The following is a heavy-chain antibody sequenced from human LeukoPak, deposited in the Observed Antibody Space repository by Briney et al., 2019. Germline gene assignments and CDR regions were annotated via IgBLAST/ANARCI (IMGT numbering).Heavy chain of an antibody. D-gene: IGHD2-2*01. J-gene: IGHJ5*02. CDR1: GFTFRSYG. Sequence: GGSLRLSCAASGFTFRSYGMHWVRQAPGKGLEWVAVIWYDGSSKYYGDSVKGRFTISRDNSKNTLYLQMNSLRAEDTAVYYCARASTAGVVAPDNWFDPWGQGTLVTVSS. CDR2: IWYDGSSK. V-gene: IGHV3-33*01. CDR3: ARASTAGVVAPDNWFDP.